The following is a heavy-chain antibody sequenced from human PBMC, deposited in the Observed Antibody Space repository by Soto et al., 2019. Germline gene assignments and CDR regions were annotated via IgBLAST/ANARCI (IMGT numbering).Heavy chain of an antibody. V-gene: IGHV4-59*01. CDR1: NGSIGTYY. CDR2: VYYSGST. J-gene: IGHJ5*02. CDR3: VRDYLLTGFDT. Sequence: SETLSLTCTVSNGSIGTYYSTWVRQPPGKGLEWLGYVYYSGSTNYNPSLKSRVGMSIDTSKNQFSLELKSVTAADTATYFCVRDYLLTGFDTWGQGTLVTVSS. D-gene: IGHD3-9*01.